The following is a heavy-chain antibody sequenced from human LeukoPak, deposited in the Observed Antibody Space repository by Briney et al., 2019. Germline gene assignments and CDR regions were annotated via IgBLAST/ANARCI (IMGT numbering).Heavy chain of an antibody. D-gene: IGHD1-26*01. J-gene: IGHJ4*02. CDR1: GFTFSGYW. Sequence: PGGSLRLSCAASGFTFSGYWMHWVRQAPGKGLAWVSVIRSDGSITTYADSVKGRFTISRDTAKNTLYLQMNSLRAEDKAVYYCARDGRSGNFDKWGQGTLVSVSS. V-gene: IGHV3-74*01. CDR2: IRSDGSIT. CDR3: ARDGRSGNFDK.